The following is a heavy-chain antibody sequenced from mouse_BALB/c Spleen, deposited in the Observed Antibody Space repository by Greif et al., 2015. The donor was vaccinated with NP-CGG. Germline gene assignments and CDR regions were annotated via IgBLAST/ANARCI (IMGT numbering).Heavy chain of an antibody. Sequence: VQLQQSGAELVRPGSSVKISCKASGYAFSSYWMNWVKQRPGQGLEWIGQIYPGDGDTNYNGKFKGKATLTADKSSSTSYIPLSIVTPEVSAVYFCAKERSGTRYFDVWGAGTTVTVSS. D-gene: IGHD1-1*01. V-gene: IGHV1-80*01. CDR2: IYPGDGDT. CDR1: GYAFSSYW. CDR3: AKERSGTRYFDV. J-gene: IGHJ1*01.